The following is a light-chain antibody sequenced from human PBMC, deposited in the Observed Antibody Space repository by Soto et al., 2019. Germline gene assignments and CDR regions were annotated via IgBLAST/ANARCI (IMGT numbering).Light chain of an antibody. CDR3: QQCYKGWT. CDR2: DAS. V-gene: IGKV1-5*01. Sequence: IQMTQSPSTLSACVGDRVTITCRASQTISRSLAWYQHQPGKAPKLLIYDASTLESGVPSRFSGIGSGTEFSLSISSLQPDDFATYYCQQCYKGWTFGQGTKVDIK. J-gene: IGKJ1*01. CDR1: QTISRS.